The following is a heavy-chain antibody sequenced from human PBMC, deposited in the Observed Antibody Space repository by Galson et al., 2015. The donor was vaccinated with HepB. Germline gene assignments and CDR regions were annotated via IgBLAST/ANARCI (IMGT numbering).Heavy chain of an antibody. V-gene: IGHV4-38-2*02. D-gene: IGHD3-22*01. CDR2: IYHSGST. CDR3: ARSGVRYYYDSSGIYYFDY. Sequence: ETLSLTCTVSGYSISSGYYWGWIRQPPGKGLEWIGSIYHSGSTYYNPTLKSRVTISVDTSKNQFSLKLSSVTAADTAVYYCARSGVRYYYDSSGIYYFDYWGQGTLVTVSS. J-gene: IGHJ4*02. CDR1: GYSISSGYY.